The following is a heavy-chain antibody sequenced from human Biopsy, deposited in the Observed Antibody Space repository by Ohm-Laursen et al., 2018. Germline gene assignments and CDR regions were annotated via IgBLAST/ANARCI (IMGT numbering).Heavy chain of an antibody. D-gene: IGHD6-19*01. Sequence: ASVKVSCNASGYSFTSHYMHWVRQAPGQGLEWMGWISPKSGDTNYAHKFQGNITMTRDTSMSTAYMEMSRLRCDDTAVYYCALQSVAQMKNFDYWGQGTLVTVSS. CDR3: ALQSVAQMKNFDY. V-gene: IGHV1-2*02. CDR2: ISPKSGDT. J-gene: IGHJ4*02. CDR1: GYSFTSHY.